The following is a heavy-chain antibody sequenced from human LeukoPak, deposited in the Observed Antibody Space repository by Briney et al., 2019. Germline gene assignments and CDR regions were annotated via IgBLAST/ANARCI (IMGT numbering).Heavy chain of an antibody. J-gene: IGHJ6*03. CDR1: GYTFTSYD. Sequence: GASVKVSCKASGYTFTSYDINWVRQATGQGLEWMGWMNPNSGNTGYAQKFQGRVTITRNTSISTAYMELSSLRAEDTAVYYCAKAARKDHFWSGRHYYYYMDVWGKGTTVTVSS. CDR3: AKAARKDHFWSGRHYYYYMDV. D-gene: IGHD3-3*02. V-gene: IGHV1-8*03. CDR2: MNPNSGNT.